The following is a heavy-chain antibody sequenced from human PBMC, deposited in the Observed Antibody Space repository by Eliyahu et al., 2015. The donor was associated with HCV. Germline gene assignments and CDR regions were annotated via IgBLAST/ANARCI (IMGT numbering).Heavy chain of an antibody. CDR2: IKSKTDGGTT. CDR1: XFTFSKAW. Sequence: EVQLVESGGGLVKPGGSLXLSCAASXFTFSKAWMSWVRQGPGEGLEWIGRIKSKTDGGTTDYAAPVKGRFTISRDDSKSTLYLQMNSLKTEDTAVYYCTTGAPGGFDYYLDVWGQGTTVTVSS. D-gene: IGHD3-10*01. V-gene: IGHV3-15*01. J-gene: IGHJ6*03. CDR3: TTGAPGGFDYYLDV.